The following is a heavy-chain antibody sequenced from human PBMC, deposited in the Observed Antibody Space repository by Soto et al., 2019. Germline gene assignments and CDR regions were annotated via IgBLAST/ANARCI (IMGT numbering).Heavy chain of an antibody. J-gene: IGHJ4*02. CDR2: ISYDGSNK. D-gene: IGHD1-7*01. CDR3: ARVFGPTLELGAWCDY. V-gene: IGHV3-30-3*01. Sequence: QVQLVESGGGVVQPGRSLRLSCAASGFTFSSYAMHWVRQAPGKGLEWVAVISYDGSNKYYADSVKGRFTISRDNSKNTLYLQMNSLRAEDTAVYYCARVFGPTLELGAWCDYWGQGTLVTVSS. CDR1: GFTFSSYA.